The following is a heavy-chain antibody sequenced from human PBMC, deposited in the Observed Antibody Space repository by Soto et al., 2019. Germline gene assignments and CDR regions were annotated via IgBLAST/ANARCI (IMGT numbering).Heavy chain of an antibody. CDR3: ARDSPIGSTFSGYDAIDY. Sequence: QVQLVQSGAEVKKPGSSVKVSCKASGGPFSNDIITWVRQAPGQGLEWMGRIIPLLNIANYAQKFQGRVTIPADSSTGTAYMELNSLRSEDTAVYYCARDSPIGSTFSGYDAIDYWGQGTLVTVSS. CDR2: IIPLLNIA. V-gene: IGHV1-69*08. D-gene: IGHD5-12*01. CDR1: GGPFSNDI. J-gene: IGHJ4*02.